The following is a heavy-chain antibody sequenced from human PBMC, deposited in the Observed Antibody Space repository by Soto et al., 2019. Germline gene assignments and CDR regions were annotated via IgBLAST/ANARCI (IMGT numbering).Heavy chain of an antibody. V-gene: IGHV2-5*02. D-gene: IGHD3-10*01. J-gene: IGHJ4*02. Sequence: QITLKESGPTLVEPTQTLTLTCTFSGFSLSTRDVGVGWIRQPPGKALEWLTLIYWDDYKHYSPSLETRLAITKATSKNQVVLTMTNMDPVDTATYYCAQKGRGYFDYWGQGTLVTVSS. CDR2: IYWDDYK. CDR3: AQKGRGYFDY. CDR1: GFSLSTRDVG.